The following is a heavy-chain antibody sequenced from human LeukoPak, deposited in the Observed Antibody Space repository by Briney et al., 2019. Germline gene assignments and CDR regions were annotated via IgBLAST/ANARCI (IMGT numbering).Heavy chain of an antibody. CDR1: GGSISSSSYY. J-gene: IGHJ6*03. D-gene: IGHD4-17*01. CDR3: SSSTALGYYYYYIDV. V-gene: IGHV4-39*01. CDR2: IYYSGST. Sequence: SETLSLTCTVSGGSISSSSYYWGWIRQPPGKGLEWIGSIYYSGSTYYNPSLKSRVTISVDTSKNQFSLKLSSVTAADTAVYYFSSSTALGYYYYYIDVWGKRTTVTVSS.